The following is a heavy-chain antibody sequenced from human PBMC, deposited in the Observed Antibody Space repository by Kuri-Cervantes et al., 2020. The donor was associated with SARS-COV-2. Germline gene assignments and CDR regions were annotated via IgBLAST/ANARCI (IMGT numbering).Heavy chain of an antibody. CDR1: GFTFSSYA. CDR2: ISGSGTT. V-gene: IGHV3-23*01. J-gene: IGHJ4*02. Sequence: AGTLRLSCAASGFTFSSYAMSWVRQAPGKGLEWVSAISGSGTTYYAASVRGRFTVSIDNAKNPLSLLMSSLRVEDTAMYYCARDLGLATDFWGQGTQVTVSS. CDR3: ARDLGLATDF. D-gene: IGHD5-12*01.